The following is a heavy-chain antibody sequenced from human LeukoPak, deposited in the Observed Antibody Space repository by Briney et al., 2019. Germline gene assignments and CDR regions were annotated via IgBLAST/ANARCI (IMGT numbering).Heavy chain of an antibody. V-gene: IGHV3-33*01. J-gene: IGHJ4*01. CDR1: GFIFSHHG. CDR3: ARDAQRGFDYSNSLKY. Sequence: PGGSLRLSCAASGFIFSHHGMHWVRQAPGKGLEWVAVIWSDGTNRFYADSVKGRFTISRDNSQNTVFLQMNSLRVNDTAIYYCARDAQRGFDYSNSLKYWGHGILVTVSS. D-gene: IGHD4-11*01. CDR2: IWSDGTNR.